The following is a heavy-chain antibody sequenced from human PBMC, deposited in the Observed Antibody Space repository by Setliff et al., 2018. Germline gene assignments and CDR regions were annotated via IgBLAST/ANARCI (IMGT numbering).Heavy chain of an antibody. CDR1: GGSISTYY. CDR2: VYYSGTT. Sequence: SETLSLTCTVSGGSISTYYWSWIRQPPGKGLEFIGYVYYSGTTNYDPSLKSRVTMSVDTSKNQFSLKLSSVTAADTAVYYYARGGTYRYFDYWGQGTLVTVSS. J-gene: IGHJ4*02. CDR3: ARGGTYRYFDY. V-gene: IGHV4-59*01.